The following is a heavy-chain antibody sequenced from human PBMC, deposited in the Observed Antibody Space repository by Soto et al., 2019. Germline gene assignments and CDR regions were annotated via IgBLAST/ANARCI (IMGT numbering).Heavy chain of an antibody. CDR3: ARGRFGYSSVLAI. CDR2: INHSGST. CDR1: GGSFSGYY. V-gene: IGHV4-34*01. J-gene: IGHJ3*02. Sequence: SETLSLTCAVYGGSFSGYYWSWIRQPPGKGLEWIGEINHSGSTNYNPSLKSRVTISVDTSKNQFSLKLSSVTAADTAVYYCARGRFGYSSVLAICGQGTMVTVSS. D-gene: IGHD6-19*01.